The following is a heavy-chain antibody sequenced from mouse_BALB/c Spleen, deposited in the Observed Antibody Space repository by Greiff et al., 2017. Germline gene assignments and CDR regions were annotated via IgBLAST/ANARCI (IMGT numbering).Heavy chain of an antibody. V-gene: IGHV5-17*02. CDR3: ARDYGSSLDY. Sequence: EVKLMESGGGLVQPGGSRKLSCAASGFTFSSFGMHWVRQAPEKGLEWVAYISSGSSTIYYADTVKGRFTISRDNPKNTLFLQMTSLRSEDTAMYYCARDYGSSLDYWGQGTTLTVSS. CDR1: GFTFSSFG. D-gene: IGHD1-1*01. CDR2: ISSGSSTI. J-gene: IGHJ2*01.